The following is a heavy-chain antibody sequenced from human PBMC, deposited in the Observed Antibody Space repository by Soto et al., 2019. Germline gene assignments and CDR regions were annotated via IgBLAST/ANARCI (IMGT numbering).Heavy chain of an antibody. CDR2: IYHSGNT. CDR3: ARDQGIAPSGTFDY. Sequence: ETLSLTCTVSGDSISNYYWSWIRQAPGKGLEWIGFIYHSGNTNYNPSLKSRVTMSIDTSKSQFSLKLNSVTAADTAVYYCARDQGIAPSGTFDYWGPGTLVTVSS. CDR1: GDSISNYY. J-gene: IGHJ4*02. V-gene: IGHV4-59*01. D-gene: IGHD6-13*01.